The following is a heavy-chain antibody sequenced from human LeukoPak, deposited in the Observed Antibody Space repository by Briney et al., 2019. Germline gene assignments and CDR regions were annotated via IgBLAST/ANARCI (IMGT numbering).Heavy chain of an antibody. CDR1: GGTFSSCA. CDR3: ATGASRKWELFRGFDY. J-gene: IGHJ4*02. D-gene: IGHD1-26*01. Sequence: SVKVSCKASGGTFSSCAISWVRQAPGQGLEWMGGIIPIFGTANYAQKFQGRVTITTDESTSTAYMELSSLRSEDTAVYYCATGASRKWELFRGFDYWGQGTLVTVSS. CDR2: IIPIFGTA. V-gene: IGHV1-69*05.